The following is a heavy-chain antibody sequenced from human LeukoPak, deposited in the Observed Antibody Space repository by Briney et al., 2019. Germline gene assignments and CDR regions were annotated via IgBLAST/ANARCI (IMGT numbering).Heavy chain of an antibody. CDR3: ARRSSRYYGSRSYRKYYFDY. J-gene: IGHJ4*02. CDR2: IYYSGST. D-gene: IGHD3-10*01. Sequence: SETLSLTCTVSGGSISSYYWSWLRQPPGEGLEWIGYIYYSGSTNYNPSLKSRVTISVDTSKNQFSLKLSSVTAADTAVYYCARRSSRYYGSRSYRKYYFDYWGQGTLVTVSS. CDR1: GGSISSYY. V-gene: IGHV4-59*01.